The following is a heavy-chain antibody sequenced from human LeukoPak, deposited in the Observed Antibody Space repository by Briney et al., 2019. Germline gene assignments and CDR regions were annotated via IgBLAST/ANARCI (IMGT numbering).Heavy chain of an antibody. CDR2: IKQDGSEK. CDR1: GFTFSSYW. D-gene: IGHD2-15*01. V-gene: IGHV3-7*01. J-gene: IGHJ4*02. Sequence: GGSLRLSCAASGFTFSSYWMSWVRQAPGKGLEWVANIKQDGSEKYHVDSAKGRFTISRDNAKNSLYLQMNSLGAEDTAVYYCARDYCSGGTCHDPLWGQGTLVTVSS. CDR3: ARDYCSGGTCHDPL.